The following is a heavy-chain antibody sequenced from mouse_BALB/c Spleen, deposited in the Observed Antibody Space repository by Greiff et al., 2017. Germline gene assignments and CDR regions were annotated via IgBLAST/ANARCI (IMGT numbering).Heavy chain of an antibody. CDR1: GFSLTSYG. CDR3: ASSYYGNYYWYFDV. J-gene: IGHJ1*01. Sequence: QVQLKESGPGLVQPSQSLSITCTVSGFSLTSYGVHWVRQSPGKGLEWLGVIWSGGSTDYNAAFISRLSISKDNSKSQVFFKMNSLQANDTAIYYCASSYYGNYYWYFDVWGAGTTVTVSS. CDR2: IWSGGST. D-gene: IGHD2-10*01. V-gene: IGHV2-2*02.